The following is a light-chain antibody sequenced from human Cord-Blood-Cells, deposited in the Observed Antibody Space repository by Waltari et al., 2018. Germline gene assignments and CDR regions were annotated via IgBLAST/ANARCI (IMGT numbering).Light chain of an antibody. CDR1: TSTIGSHY. J-gene: IGLJ3*02. CDR2: RNN. CDR3: AAWDDSLSGPV. Sequence: QSVLTQPPSASGTPGHRVTIPCSARTSTIGSHYVHWYQQPPGTAPKLLIYRNNQRPSGVPDRFSGSKSGTAASLAISGLRSEDEADYYCAAWDDSLSGPVFGGGTKLTVL. V-gene: IGLV1-47*01.